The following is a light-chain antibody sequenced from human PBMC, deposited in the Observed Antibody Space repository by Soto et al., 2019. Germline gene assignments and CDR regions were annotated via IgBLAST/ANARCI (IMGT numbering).Light chain of an antibody. CDR1: SSDVGGYNS. J-gene: IGLJ2*01. V-gene: IGLV2-14*01. CDR3: SSYTSSSTLVL. CDR2: DVS. Sequence: QSGLTQPASVSGSPGQSITISCTGTSSDVGGYNSVSWYQQHPGKAPKLMIYDVSDRPSGVSNRFSGSKSGNTASLTISGLQAEDEADYYCSSYTSSSTLVLFGGGTQRTVL.